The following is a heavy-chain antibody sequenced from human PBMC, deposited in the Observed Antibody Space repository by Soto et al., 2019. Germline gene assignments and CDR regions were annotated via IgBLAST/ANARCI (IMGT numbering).Heavy chain of an antibody. CDR1: GFTFGDHA. V-gene: IGHV3-49*05. Sequence: EVQLVESGGDLVKPGRSLRLSCTASGFTFGDHAVSWSRQAPGKGLEWVGCIRSKAYGGTTEYAASVKGRLIISRDESKCIVYLQMNSLQTEDTAVYYCSRVLVGRSCYTHYYYGMDVWGQGTTVTVSS. CDR3: SRVLVGRSCYTHYYYGMDV. J-gene: IGHJ6*02. D-gene: IGHD3-10*01. CDR2: IRSKAYGGTT.